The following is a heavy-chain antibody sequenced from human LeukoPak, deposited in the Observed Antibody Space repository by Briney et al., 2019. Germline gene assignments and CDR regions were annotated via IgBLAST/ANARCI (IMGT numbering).Heavy chain of an antibody. CDR2: IYTSGSI. CDR1: GGSISSYY. V-gene: IGHV4-4*07. D-gene: IGHD3-10*01. J-gene: IGHJ3*02. CDR3: ARDYGSGSYYRRLFAFDI. Sequence: SETLSLTCTVSGGSISSYYWSWIRQPAGKGLEWIGRIYTSGSINYNPSLKSRVTMSVDTSKNQFSLKLSSVTAADTAVYYCARDYGSGSYYRRLFAFDIWGQGTMVTVSS.